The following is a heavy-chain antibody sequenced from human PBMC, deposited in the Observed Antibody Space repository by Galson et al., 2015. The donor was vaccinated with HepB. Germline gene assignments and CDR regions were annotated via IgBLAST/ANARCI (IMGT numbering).Heavy chain of an antibody. D-gene: IGHD4-17*01. J-gene: IGHJ6*02. CDR3: AKYGIRRYYYGMDV. V-gene: IGHV3-23*01. CDR2: ISGSGGST. Sequence: SLRLSCAASGFTFSSYAMSWVRQAPGKGLEWVSAISGSGGSTYYADSVKGRFTISRDNSKNTLYLQMNSLRAEDTAVYYCAKYGIRRYYYGMDVWGQGTTVTVSS. CDR1: GFTFSSYA.